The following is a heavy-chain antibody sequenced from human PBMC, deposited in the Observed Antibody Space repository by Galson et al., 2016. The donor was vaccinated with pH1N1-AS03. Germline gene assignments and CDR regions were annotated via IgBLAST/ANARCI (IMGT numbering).Heavy chain of an antibody. CDR1: GISFSKAW. Sequence: SLRLSCAASGISFSKAWMTWFHQGPGKGLEWLGRIKSSSDGGTTDYAAPVKGRFIISRDDSQSTVYLQMNSLKTEDTALYYCATRPPPYGDYALDFWGQGTLVTVSS. CDR2: IKSSSDGGTT. V-gene: IGHV3-15*01. D-gene: IGHD4-17*01. J-gene: IGHJ4*02. CDR3: ATRPPPYGDYALDF.